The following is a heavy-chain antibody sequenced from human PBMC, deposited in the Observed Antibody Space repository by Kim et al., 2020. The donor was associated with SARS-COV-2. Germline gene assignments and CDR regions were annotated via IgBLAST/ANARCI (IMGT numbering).Heavy chain of an antibody. D-gene: IGHD4-17*01. V-gene: IGHV3-30*04. Sequence: GGSLRLSCAASGFTFSSYAMHWVRQAPGKGLEWVAVISYDGSNKYYADSVNGRFTISRDNSKNTLYLQMNSLRAEDTAVYYCARDLSAWGDYVPFNFDYWGQGTLVTVSS. CDR1: GFTFSSYA. CDR2: ISYDGSNK. CDR3: ARDLSAWGDYVPFNFDY. J-gene: IGHJ4*02.